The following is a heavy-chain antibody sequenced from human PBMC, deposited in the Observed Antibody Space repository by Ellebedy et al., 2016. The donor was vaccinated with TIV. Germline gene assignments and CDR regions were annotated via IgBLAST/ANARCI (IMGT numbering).Heavy chain of an antibody. CDR1: GITFRIYA. CDR2: ISTSGNNI. CDR3: VRDLVLYFDWAPVMDV. D-gene: IGHD3-9*01. V-gene: IGHV3-48*03. Sequence: GESLKISCAVSGITFRIYAMNWVRQVPGKGLEWVSYISTSGNNIHYADSVKGRFPISRDNAKNSLYLQMNSLRAEDTAVYHCVRDLVLYFDWAPVMDVWGQGTTVTVSS. J-gene: IGHJ6*02.